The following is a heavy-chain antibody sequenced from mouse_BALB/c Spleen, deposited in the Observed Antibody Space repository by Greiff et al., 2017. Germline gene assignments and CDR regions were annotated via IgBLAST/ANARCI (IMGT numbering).Heavy chain of an antibody. CDR1: GFSLTSYG. Sequence: VKLQESGPGLVAPSQSLSITCTVSGFSLTSYGVHWVRQPPGKGLEWLGVIWAGGSTNYNSALMSRLSISKDNSKSQVFLKMNSLQTDDTAMYYCARDPGSGYFAWFAYWGQGTLVTVSA. CDR3: ARDPGSGYFAWFAY. V-gene: IGHV2-9*02. CDR2: IWAGGST. D-gene: IGHD3-1*01. J-gene: IGHJ3*01.